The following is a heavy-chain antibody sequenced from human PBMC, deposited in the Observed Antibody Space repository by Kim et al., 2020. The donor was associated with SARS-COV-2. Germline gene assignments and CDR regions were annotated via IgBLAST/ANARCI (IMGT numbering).Heavy chain of an antibody. CDR3: TTGDILTGYSVYYGMDV. Sequence: GGSLRLSCAASGFTFSNAWMSWVRQAPGKGLEWVGRIKSKTDGGTTDYAAPVKGRFTISRDDSKNTLYLQMNSLKTEDTAVYYCTTGDILTGYSVYYGMDVWGQGTTVTVSS. CDR2: IKSKTDGGTT. J-gene: IGHJ6*02. D-gene: IGHD3-9*01. CDR1: GFTFSNAW. V-gene: IGHV3-15*01.